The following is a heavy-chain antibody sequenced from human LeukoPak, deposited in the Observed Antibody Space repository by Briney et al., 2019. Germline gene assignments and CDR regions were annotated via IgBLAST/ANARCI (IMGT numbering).Heavy chain of an antibody. J-gene: IGHJ4*02. CDR1: VFXFSSYA. CDR2: ICGSVGTT. Sequence: PGGSLRLSRAASVFXFSSYAITWVRQAPGRGLEWVSHICGSVGTTYYADSVKGRFTISRDNSKNTLYLKMNSLRAEDTALYYCAKDHDYSSRPYYFDYWGQGTLVTVSS. D-gene: IGHD6-19*01. V-gene: IGHV3-23*01. CDR3: AKDHDYSSRPYYFDY.